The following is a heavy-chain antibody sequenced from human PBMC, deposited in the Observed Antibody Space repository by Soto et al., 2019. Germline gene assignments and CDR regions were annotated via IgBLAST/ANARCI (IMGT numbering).Heavy chain of an antibody. J-gene: IGHJ4*02. CDR2: ITGYNGHT. V-gene: IGHV1-18*01. D-gene: IGHD3-10*01. Sequence: QVQLVQSGAEVKTPGASVKVSCRASGYSFPSYGFSWVRQAPGQGLEWLGWITGYNGHTNYQQKLQGRITLTTDTSTSTAFMELRSLRSDDTAMYYCARYKGGYMSLFPNDYWGQGTLVTVSS. CDR3: ARYKGGYMSLFPNDY. CDR1: GYSFPSYG.